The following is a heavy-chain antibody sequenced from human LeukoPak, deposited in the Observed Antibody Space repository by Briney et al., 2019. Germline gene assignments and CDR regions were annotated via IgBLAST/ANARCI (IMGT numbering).Heavy chain of an antibody. CDR1: GFTFDYYG. V-gene: IGHV3-23*01. D-gene: IGHD3-10*01. CDR3: AKTYYSSRAHYYYYYYMDV. CDR2: ISGSGDST. J-gene: IGHJ6*03. Sequence: GGSLRLSCTVSGFTFDYYGMNWVRQAPGKGLEWVSGISGSGDSTFYADSVKGRFTISRDNSKNTRYLQMNSLRAEDTAVYYCAKTYYSSRAHYYYYYYMDVRGKGTTVTISS.